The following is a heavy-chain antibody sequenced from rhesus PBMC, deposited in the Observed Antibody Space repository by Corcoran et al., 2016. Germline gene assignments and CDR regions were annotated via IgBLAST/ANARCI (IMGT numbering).Heavy chain of an antibody. D-gene: IGHD1-44*01. CDR3: ARHPHPTSYSGAWGNRFDV. V-gene: IGHV4-65*02. Sequence: QVQLQESGPGLVKPSETLSPTCAVSGGSSSSANWWTWIRQPPGKGLEWIGNVGGTGVMTAHTPPLEIRVTVSKDASKNQCSLKLSSVTAADTAVYYCARHPHPTSYSGAWGNRFDVWGAGVLVTVSS. J-gene: IGHJ5-1*01. CDR2: VGGTGVMT. CDR1: GGSSSSANW.